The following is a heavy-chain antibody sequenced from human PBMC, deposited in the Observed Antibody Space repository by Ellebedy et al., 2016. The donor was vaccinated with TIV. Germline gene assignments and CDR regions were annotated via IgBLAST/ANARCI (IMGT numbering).Heavy chain of an antibody. CDR3: TRDWPYYDSGTVKGWFDA. V-gene: IGHV1-18*04. D-gene: IGHD3-16*01. Sequence: AASVKVSCKASGYTFTNYGITWVRQAPGQGLEWMGWISAHNGNTIYAQKFQGRANMTTDTPTSTAYMEMRSLRSDDTAQFYCTRDWPYYDSGTVKGWFDAWGQGTLVTVSS. CDR1: GYTFTNYG. J-gene: IGHJ5*02. CDR2: ISAHNGNT.